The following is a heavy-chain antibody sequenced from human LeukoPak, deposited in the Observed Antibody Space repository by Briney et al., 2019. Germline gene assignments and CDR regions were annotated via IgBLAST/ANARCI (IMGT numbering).Heavy chain of an antibody. Sequence: PSETLSLTCTVSGGSISSSSYYWGWIRQPPGKGLEWIGSIYYSGSTYYNPSLKSRVTISVDKSKNQFSLKLSSVTAADTAVYYCARGPAYGDPIGMDVWGQGTTVTVSS. J-gene: IGHJ6*02. CDR1: GGSISSSSYY. CDR3: ARGPAYGDPIGMDV. D-gene: IGHD4-17*01. V-gene: IGHV4-39*07. CDR2: IYYSGST.